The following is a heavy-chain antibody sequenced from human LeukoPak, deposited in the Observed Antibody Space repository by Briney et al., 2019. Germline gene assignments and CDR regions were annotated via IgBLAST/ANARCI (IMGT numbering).Heavy chain of an antibody. Sequence: PGRSLRLSCAASGFTFSSYAIHWVRQAPGKGLEWVSYISSSGSTIYYADSVKGRFTISRDNAKNSLYLQMNGLRAEDTAVYYCARDFSGGGRAYRLVHDAFDIWGQGTMVTVSS. D-gene: IGHD2-21*01. J-gene: IGHJ3*02. V-gene: IGHV3-48*04. CDR1: GFTFSSYA. CDR3: ARDFSGGGRAYRLVHDAFDI. CDR2: ISSSGSTI.